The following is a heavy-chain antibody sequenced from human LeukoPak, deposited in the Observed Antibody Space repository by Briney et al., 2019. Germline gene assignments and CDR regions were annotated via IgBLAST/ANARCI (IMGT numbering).Heavy chain of an antibody. Sequence: PGGSLRLSCAASGFTVSSNYMSWVRQAPGKGLEWVSVIYSGGSTYYADSVKGRFTISRDNSKNTLYLQMNSLRAEDTAVYYCARDRPAAATYYYYYGMDVWGQGTTVTVSS. J-gene: IGHJ6*02. CDR3: ARDRPAAATYYYYYGMDV. CDR1: GFTVSSNY. CDR2: IYSGGST. V-gene: IGHV3-53*01. D-gene: IGHD6-13*01.